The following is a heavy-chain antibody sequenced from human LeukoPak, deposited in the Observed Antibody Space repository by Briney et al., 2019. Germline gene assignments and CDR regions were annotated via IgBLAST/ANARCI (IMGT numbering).Heavy chain of an antibody. J-gene: IGHJ4*02. CDR3: ASARPDTAMVTGDLDY. Sequence: PGRSLRLSCAASGFTFSSYGMHWVRQAPGKGLEWVAVISYDGSNKYYADSVKGRFTISRDNSKNTLYLQMNSLRAEDTAVYYCASARPDTAMVTGDLDYWGQGTLVTVSS. D-gene: IGHD5-18*01. CDR1: GFTFSSYG. V-gene: IGHV3-30*03. CDR2: ISYDGSNK.